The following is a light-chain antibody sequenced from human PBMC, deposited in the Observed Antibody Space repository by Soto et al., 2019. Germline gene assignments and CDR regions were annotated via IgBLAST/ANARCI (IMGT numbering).Light chain of an antibody. J-gene: IGLJ1*01. CDR2: EVS. Sequence: QSALTQPASVSGSPGQSITISCSGSSSDIGAYNYVSWYQQHPGKAPKLLIYEVSHRPSRVSNRFSASKSGNTASLTISGLQTEDEADYYRSSYTSSTTLYVFGTGTKLTVL. CDR1: SSDIGAYNY. V-gene: IGLV2-14*01. CDR3: SSYTSSTTLYV.